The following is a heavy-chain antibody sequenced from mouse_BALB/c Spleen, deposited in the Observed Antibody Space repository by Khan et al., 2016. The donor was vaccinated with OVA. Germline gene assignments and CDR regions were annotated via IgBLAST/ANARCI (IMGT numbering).Heavy chain of an antibody. CDR3: ARGCWDVFDD. Sequence: QIQLVQSGPEVKKPGETVKISCKASGYSFTNYGMNWVRQAPGKGLNWMGWINTSTGETTYDDDFQGRFAFSLDTSASTAYLQISSLTHEDTATYYCARGCWDVFDDWGEGTTVTVS. V-gene: IGHV9-3-1*01. D-gene: IGHD4-1*01. J-gene: IGHJ1*01. CDR1: GYSFTNYG. CDR2: INTSTGET.